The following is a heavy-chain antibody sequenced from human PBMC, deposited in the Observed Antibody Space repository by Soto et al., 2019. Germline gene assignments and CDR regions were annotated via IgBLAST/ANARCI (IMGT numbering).Heavy chain of an antibody. CDR1: GGSISSSSYY. V-gene: IGHV4-39*01. CDR2: IYYSGST. J-gene: IGHJ6*03. CDR3: AKTYDPYYYYMDV. Sequence: QLQLQESGPGLVKPSETLFLTCTVSGGSISSSSYYWGWIRQPPGKGLEWIGSIYYSGSTYYNPSLKSRVTISVDTSKNQFSLKLSSVTAADTAVYYCAKTYDPYYYYMDVWGKGTTVTVSS. D-gene: IGHD3-3*01.